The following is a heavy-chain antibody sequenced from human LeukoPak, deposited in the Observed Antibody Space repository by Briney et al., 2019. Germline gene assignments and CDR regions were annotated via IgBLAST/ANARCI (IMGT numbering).Heavy chain of an antibody. Sequence: ATVKISCKASGYTFTDYYMHWVQQAPGKGLEWMGRVDPEDGETIYAEKFQGRVTITADTSTDTAYMELSSLRSEDTAVYYCATGALLWFGESSPFDYWGQGTLVTVSS. D-gene: IGHD3-10*01. CDR2: VDPEDGET. CDR3: ATGALLWFGESSPFDY. V-gene: IGHV1-69-2*01. CDR1: GYTFTDYY. J-gene: IGHJ4*02.